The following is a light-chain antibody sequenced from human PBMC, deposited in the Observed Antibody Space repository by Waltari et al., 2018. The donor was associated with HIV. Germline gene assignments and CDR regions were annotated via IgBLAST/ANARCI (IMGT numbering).Light chain of an antibody. CDR3: SSYRSSSTWV. Sequence: QSALTQPASVSGSPGQSIPISCTGTSSDGGGYNYVSWYQQHPGKAPKLMIYDVSNRPSGVSNRFSGSKSGNTASLTISGLQAEDEADYYCSSYRSSSTWVFGGGTKLTVL. V-gene: IGLV2-14*03. J-gene: IGLJ3*02. CDR2: DVS. CDR1: SSDGGGYNY.